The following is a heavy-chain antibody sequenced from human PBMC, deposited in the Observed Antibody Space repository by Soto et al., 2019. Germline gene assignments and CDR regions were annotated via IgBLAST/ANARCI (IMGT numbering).Heavy chain of an antibody. CDR1: GFILHTYA. V-gene: IGHV3-23*01. Sequence: VQLLESGGGLVQPGGSLRLSCTAAGFILHTYAMGWVRQAPGKGLEWVSSLSGSGGSTNYADSVKGRFTISRDNSKDTLYLQMNNLRAEDTAMYYCAKDLRDWGFFDYWGLATLVTVSS. D-gene: IGHD3-16*01. J-gene: IGHJ4*02. CDR3: AKDLRDWGFFDY. CDR2: LSGSGGST.